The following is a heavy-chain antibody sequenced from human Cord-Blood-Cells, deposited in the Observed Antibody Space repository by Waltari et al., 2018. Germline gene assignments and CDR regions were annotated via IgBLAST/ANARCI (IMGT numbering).Heavy chain of an antibody. V-gene: IGHV3-15*01. CDR1: GFTFSNAW. CDR3: TTDGGGWLRFYYGMDV. CDR2: IKSKTDGGTT. Sequence: RLSCAASGFTFSNAWMSWVRQAPGKGLEWVGRIKSKTDGGTTDYAAPVKGRFTISRDDSKNTLYLQMNSLKTEDTAVYYCTTDGGGWLRFYYGMDVWGQGTTVTVSS. J-gene: IGHJ6*02. D-gene: IGHD5-12*01.